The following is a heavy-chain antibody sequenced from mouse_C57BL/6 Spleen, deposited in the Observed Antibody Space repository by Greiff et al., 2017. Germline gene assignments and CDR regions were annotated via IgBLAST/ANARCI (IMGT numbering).Heavy chain of an antibody. CDR3: TKGNYSNPFDY. J-gene: IGHJ2*01. CDR1: GFNIKDYY. V-gene: IGHV14-1*01. D-gene: IGHD2-5*01. CDR2: IDPEDGDT. Sequence: VQLQQSGAELVRPGASVKLSCTASGFNIKDYYMHWVKQRPEQGLGWIGRIDPEDGDTEYAPKFQGKATMTADTSSNTAYLQLSSLTSEDTAVYYCTKGNYSNPFDYWGQGTTLTVSS.